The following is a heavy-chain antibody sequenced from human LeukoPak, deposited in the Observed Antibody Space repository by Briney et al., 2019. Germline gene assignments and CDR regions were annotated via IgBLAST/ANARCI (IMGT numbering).Heavy chain of an antibody. CDR3: ARDWDYYDNSGYYFEY. J-gene: IGHJ4*02. V-gene: IGHV3-7*05. CDR2: INQDGTQK. D-gene: IGHD3-22*01. CDR1: GFTFSRFL. Sequence: GGSLSLSCAASGFTFSRFLMSWVRQAPGKGLEWVANINQDGTQKYYVDSVKGRFTISRDNAKNSLSLQMNSLRAEDTAVYYCARDWDYYDNSGYYFEYWGQGTLVTVSS.